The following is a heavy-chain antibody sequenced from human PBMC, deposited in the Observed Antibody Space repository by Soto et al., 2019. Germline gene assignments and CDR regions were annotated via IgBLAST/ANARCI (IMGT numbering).Heavy chain of an antibody. J-gene: IGHJ6*02. CDR1: GYTFTSYD. V-gene: IGHV1-8*01. D-gene: IGHD4-4*01. CDR3: ARKSSTGYSNFPWYGMDV. Sequence: ASVKVSCKASGYTFTSYDINWVRQATGQGLEWMGWMNPNSGNTGYAQKFQGRVTMTRNTSISTAYMELSRLRYEDTAVYYCARKSSTGYSNFPWYGMDVWGQGTTVTVSS. CDR2: MNPNSGNT.